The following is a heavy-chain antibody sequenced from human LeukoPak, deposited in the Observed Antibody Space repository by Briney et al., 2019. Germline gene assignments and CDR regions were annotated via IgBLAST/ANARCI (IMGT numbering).Heavy chain of an antibody. CDR1: GGSISSYY. D-gene: IGHD4-23*01. J-gene: IGHJ3*02. CDR3: AIPTVVTPFAFDI. V-gene: IGHV4-59*01. Sequence: SETLSLTCTVSGGSISSYYWSWIRQPPGKGLEWIGYIYYSGSTNYNPSLKSRVTISVDTSKNQFSLKLSSATAADTAVYYCAIPTVVTPFAFDIWGQGTMVTVSS. CDR2: IYYSGST.